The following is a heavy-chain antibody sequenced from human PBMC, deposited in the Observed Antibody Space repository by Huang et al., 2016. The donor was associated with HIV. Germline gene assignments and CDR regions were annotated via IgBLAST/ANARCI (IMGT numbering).Heavy chain of an antibody. D-gene: IGHD4-17*01. Sequence: QVQLVQSGAEVKTPGSSVKVSCKASGGTFSKYAISWVRQAPGQGREWMGGIIPMVGTPNYARKFQGRVTITAYDSTSTTYVEVSSLRSEDTALYYCARGQLGSYGDYDVLYWGQGTLVTVSS. V-gene: IGHV1-69*13. CDR1: GGTFSKYA. CDR2: IIPMVGTP. CDR3: ARGQLGSYGDYDVLY. J-gene: IGHJ4*02.